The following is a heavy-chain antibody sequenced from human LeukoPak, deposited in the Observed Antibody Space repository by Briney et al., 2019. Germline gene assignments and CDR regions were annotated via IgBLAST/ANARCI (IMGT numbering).Heavy chain of an antibody. CDR3: ARDDPGAAQSPLDP. V-gene: IGHV3-33*08. CDR2: IWYDGSNK. CDR1: GFTFSSYG. D-gene: IGHD1-26*01. Sequence: GRSLRLSCAASGFTFSSYGMHWVRQAPGKGLEWVAVIWYDGSNKYYADSVKGRFTISRDNSKNTLYLQMNSLRAEDTAVYYCARDDPGAAQSPLDPWGQGTLVTVSS. J-gene: IGHJ5*02.